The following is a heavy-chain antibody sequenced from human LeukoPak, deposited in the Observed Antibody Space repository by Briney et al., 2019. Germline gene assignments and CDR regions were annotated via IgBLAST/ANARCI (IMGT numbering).Heavy chain of an antibody. V-gene: IGHV4-59*01. CDR1: GGSISSYY. CDR3: ARGGVDYDSSGLIDY. J-gene: IGHJ4*02. CDR2: IYYSGST. D-gene: IGHD3-22*01. Sequence: KSSETLSLTCTVSGGSISSYYWSYIRQPPGKGLEWIGYIYYSGSTNYNPSLKGRVTISVDTSKNQFSLKLNSVTAADTAVYYCARGGVDYDSSGLIDYWGQGTLVTVSS.